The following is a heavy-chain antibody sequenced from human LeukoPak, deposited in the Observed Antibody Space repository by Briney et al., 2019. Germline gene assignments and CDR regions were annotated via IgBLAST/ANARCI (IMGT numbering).Heavy chain of an antibody. V-gene: IGHV3-23*01. J-gene: IGHJ4*02. CDR2: ISGGGGST. D-gene: IGHD1-26*01. Sequence: GGSLRLSCAASGFTFSSYAMSWVRQAPGKGLEWVSAISGGGGSTYYADSVKGRFTISRDNSKNTLYLQMNSLRAEDTAVYYCAKERGIVGTTRQADYWGQGTLVTVSS. CDR3: AKERGIVGTTRQADY. CDR1: GFTFSSYA.